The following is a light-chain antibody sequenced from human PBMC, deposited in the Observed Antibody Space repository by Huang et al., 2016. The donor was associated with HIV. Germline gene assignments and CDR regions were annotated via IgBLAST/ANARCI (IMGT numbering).Light chain of an antibody. CDR3: QQSYSNTFT. CDR2: AAS. V-gene: IGKV1-39*01. J-gene: IGKJ3*01. CDR1: QRISSY. Sequence: DIPMTQSPSSLSASVGDRVIITCRASQRISSYLNWYQQQPGKAPNLLIYAASSLPSGVPSRLSGSGSGTDFTLTIRSLQHEDFATYYCQQSYSNTFTVGAGTKVDVK.